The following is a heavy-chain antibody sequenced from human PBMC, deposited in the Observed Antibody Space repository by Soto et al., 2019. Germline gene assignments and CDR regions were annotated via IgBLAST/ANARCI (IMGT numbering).Heavy chain of an antibody. J-gene: IGHJ4*02. CDR1: GFTFRTYA. D-gene: IGHD3-16*02. CDR3: AKEKDYDFNWGSDRFTSHY. V-gene: IGHV3-23*01. Sequence: GGSLRLSCTASGFTFRTYAMTWFRHAPGKGLEWVSAISGSAGTFYATSVKGRFTISRDNSRSTVYLQMHSLRAEDSAIYYCAKEKDYDFNWGSDRFTSHYWGRGTLVTVSS. CDR2: ISGSAGT.